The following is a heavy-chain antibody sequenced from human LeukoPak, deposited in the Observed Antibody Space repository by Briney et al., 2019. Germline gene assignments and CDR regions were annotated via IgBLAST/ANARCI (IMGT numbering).Heavy chain of an antibody. D-gene: IGHD3-10*01. CDR2: IYYSGSA. CDR3: ATPGGVPDY. V-gene: IGHV4-39*01. Sequence: PSETLSLTCTVSGGSISSSSYYWGWIRQPPGKGLEWIGSIYYSGSAYYNPSHKSRVTISVDTSKNQFSLKLGSVTAADTAVYYCATPGGVPDYWGQGTLVTVSS. CDR1: GGSISSSSYY. J-gene: IGHJ4*02.